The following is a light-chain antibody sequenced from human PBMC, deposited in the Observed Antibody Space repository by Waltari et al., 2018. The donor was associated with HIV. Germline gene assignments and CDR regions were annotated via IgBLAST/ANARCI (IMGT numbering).Light chain of an antibody. CDR2: DAS. CDR1: QDIKKN. J-gene: IGKJ2*01. Sequence: DIQMTQAPASLSASVGDAVTITCQASQDIKKNLNWYQQKPGSAPKVIIYDASYLNIRIPSRFRGSGSGTDYTVTITSLQPEDVATYFCQQYDNLPYTFGQGTKLEIK. CDR3: QQYDNLPYT. V-gene: IGKV1-33*01.